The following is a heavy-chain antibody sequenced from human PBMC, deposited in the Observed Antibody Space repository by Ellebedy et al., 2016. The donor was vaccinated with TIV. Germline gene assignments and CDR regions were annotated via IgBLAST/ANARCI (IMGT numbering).Heavy chain of an antibody. CDR1: GYSFTNFW. J-gene: IGHJ4*02. CDR2: IDPSDSYT. D-gene: IGHD5-12*01. CDR3: ARRRGYSGYDFDY. Sequence: GESLKISCKGSGYSFTNFWISWVRQMPGKGLEWMGRIDPSDSYTNYSPSFQGHVTISADKSISTAYLQWSSLKASDTAMYYCARRRGYSGYDFDYWGQGTLVTVSS. V-gene: IGHV5-10-1*01.